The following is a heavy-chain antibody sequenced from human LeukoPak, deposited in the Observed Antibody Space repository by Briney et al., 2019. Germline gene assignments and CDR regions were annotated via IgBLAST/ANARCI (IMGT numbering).Heavy chain of an antibody. Sequence: GGSLRLSCAASGFTFSNYAMSWVRQSPGKGLEWVSGISGSGHSTYYADSVKGRFTISRDSSKNTLILQMNSMRTEDTAVYYCAKAQELGNYEFFLFDYWGREPWSPSRQ. CDR1: GFTFSNYA. D-gene: IGHD7-27*01. J-gene: IGHJ4*02. CDR3: AKAQELGNYEFFLFDY. CDR2: ISGSGHST. V-gene: IGHV3-23*01.